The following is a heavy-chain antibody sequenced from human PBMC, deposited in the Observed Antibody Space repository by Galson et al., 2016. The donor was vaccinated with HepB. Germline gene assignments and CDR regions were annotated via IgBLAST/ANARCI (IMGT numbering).Heavy chain of an antibody. CDR2: IWYDGTSK. J-gene: IGHJ4*02. CDR3: AKCRSSDSTSCPNY. CDR1: GFTFSNFA. V-gene: IGHV3-33*06. D-gene: IGHD2-2*01. Sequence: SLRLSCAASGFTFSNFAMHWVRQAPGKGLEWVAVIWYDGTSKYYVDSVKGRFTISRDNSKNTLYLQMNSLRAEDTALYFCAKCRSSDSTSCPNYWGQGTLVTVSS.